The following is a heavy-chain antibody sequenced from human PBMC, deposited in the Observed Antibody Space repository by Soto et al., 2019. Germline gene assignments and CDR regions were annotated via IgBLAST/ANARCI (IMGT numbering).Heavy chain of an antibody. Sequence: GESLKISCKGSGYSFTSYWISWVRQMPGKGLEWMGRIDPSDSYTNYSPSFQGHVTISADKSISTAYLQWSSLKASDTAMYYCAILLYSDYAYYHYYRLAVWGQGTTVTVSS. J-gene: IGHJ6*02. CDR2: IDPSDSYT. CDR3: AILLYSDYAYYHYYRLAV. V-gene: IGHV5-10-1*01. D-gene: IGHD4-17*01. CDR1: GYSFTSYW.